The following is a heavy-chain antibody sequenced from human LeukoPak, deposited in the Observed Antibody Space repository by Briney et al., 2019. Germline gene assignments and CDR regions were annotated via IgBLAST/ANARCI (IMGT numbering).Heavy chain of an antibody. J-gene: IGHJ3*02. CDR1: GGSISSSSYY. D-gene: IGHD3-22*01. CDR3: ARLGGAPTYYYDSSGYLHAFDI. CDR2: IYYSGST. Sequence: PSETLSLTCTVSGGSISSSSYYWGWIRQPPGKGLEWIGSIYYSGSTYYNPSLKSRVTISVDTSKNQFSLKLSSVTAADTAVYYCARLGGAPTYYYDSSGYLHAFDIWGQGTMVTVSS. V-gene: IGHV4-39*07.